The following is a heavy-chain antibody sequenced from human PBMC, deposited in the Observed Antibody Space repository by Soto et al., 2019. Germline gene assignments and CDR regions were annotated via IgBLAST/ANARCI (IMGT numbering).Heavy chain of an antibody. CDR2: ISAYNGNT. J-gene: IGHJ6*02. CDR3: ARDCVVRYFDWLSPDYYYYGMDV. V-gene: IGHV1-18*04. CDR1: GYTFTSYG. Sequence: QVQLVQSGAEVKKPGASVKVSCKASGYTFTSYGISWVRQAPGQGLEWMGWISAYNGNTNYAQKLQGRVTMTTDTSTSTAYMELRGLRSDDTAVYYGARDCVVRYFDWLSPDYYYYGMDVWGQGTTDTVSS. D-gene: IGHD3-9*01.